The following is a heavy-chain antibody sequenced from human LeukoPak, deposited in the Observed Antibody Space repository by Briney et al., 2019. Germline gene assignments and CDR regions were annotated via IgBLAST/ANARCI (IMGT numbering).Heavy chain of an antibody. CDR2: INPHSGDT. V-gene: IGHV1-2*02. Sequence: GASVKVSCKASGYTFTDYYLHWVRQAPGQGLEWMGWINPHSGDTNYAQKFQGRVTMTRDTSISTAYMELSRLRSDDTAVYYCAAAGPSDYDYYMDVWGKGTTVTVSS. J-gene: IGHJ6*03. CDR3: AAAGPSDYDYYMDV. CDR1: GYTFTDYY. D-gene: IGHD6-13*01.